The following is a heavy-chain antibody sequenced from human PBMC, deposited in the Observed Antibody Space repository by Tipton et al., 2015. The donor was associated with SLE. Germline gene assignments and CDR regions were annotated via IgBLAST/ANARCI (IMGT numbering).Heavy chain of an antibody. D-gene: IGHD6-13*01. CDR3: ARLGSSSWYSIPFDY. Sequence: VQLVQSGAEVKRPGESLKISCKGSGYSFPSYWIGWVRQMPGKGLEWMGIIYPGDSDGGYSPSFQGQVTISADKSISTAYLQWSSLKASDTAMYYCARLGSSSWYSIPFDYWGQGTLVTVSS. V-gene: IGHV5-51*03. J-gene: IGHJ4*02. CDR1: GYSFPSYW. CDR2: IYPGDSDG.